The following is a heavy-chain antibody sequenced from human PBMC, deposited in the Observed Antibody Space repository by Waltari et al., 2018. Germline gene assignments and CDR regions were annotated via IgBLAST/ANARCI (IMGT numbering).Heavy chain of an antibody. CDR1: GYSFPIYW. CDR3: AKLGVIQGGGAYYFDS. J-gene: IGHJ4*02. Sequence: EVQLVQSGAEVKKPGESLKISCKGSGYSFPIYWIGWVRQMPGKGLEWMGIIYPGYSVTRYSPSFQGQVTISVDNSINTAYLQWSSLKASDTAIYYCAKLGVIQGGGAYYFDSWGQGTLVTVSS. CDR2: IYPGYSVT. V-gene: IGHV5-51*01. D-gene: IGHD3-10*01.